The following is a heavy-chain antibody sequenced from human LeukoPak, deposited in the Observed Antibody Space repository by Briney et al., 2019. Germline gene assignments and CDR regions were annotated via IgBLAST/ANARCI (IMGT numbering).Heavy chain of an antibody. CDR3: AKDGRFLYDTLVGSWFDP. Sequence: PGGSLRLSCAASGFTFSSYSMNWVRQAPGKGLEWVSAISGSGGSTYYADSVKGRFTISRDNSKNTLYLQMNSLRAEDTAVYYCAKDGRFLYDTLVGSWFDPWGQGTLVTVSS. V-gene: IGHV3-23*01. D-gene: IGHD3-16*01. CDR1: GFTFSSYS. CDR2: ISGSGGST. J-gene: IGHJ5*02.